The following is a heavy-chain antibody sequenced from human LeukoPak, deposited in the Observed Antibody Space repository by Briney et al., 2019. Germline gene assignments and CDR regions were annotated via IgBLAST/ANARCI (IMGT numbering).Heavy chain of an antibody. D-gene: IGHD5-18*01. Sequence: PGGSLRLSCAASGFTFSNHAMHWVRQAPGKGLEWVAVISYDGSKKYYADSVKGRFTISRDNSKNTLHLQMNSLRVEDTAVYYCARTFRGYTYGYEDTVDYWGQGILVTVSS. J-gene: IGHJ4*02. CDR2: ISYDGSKK. CDR1: GFTFSNHA. CDR3: ARTFRGYTYGYEDTVDY. V-gene: IGHV3-30-3*01.